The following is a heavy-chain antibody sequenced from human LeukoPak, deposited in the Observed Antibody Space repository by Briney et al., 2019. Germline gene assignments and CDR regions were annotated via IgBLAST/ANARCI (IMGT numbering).Heavy chain of an antibody. CDR1: RFMFRTYW. CDR3: SRALEV. Sequence: RAGGSLRLSCEVSRFMFRTYWMDCVRQAPGRGLEWVANINQDGSEKYFLDSVKGRFTISRDNAKNSLYLQMNSLRAEDTAVYYCSRALEVWRKGTTVSVSS. V-gene: IGHV3-7*01. J-gene: IGHJ6*04. CDR2: INQDGSEK.